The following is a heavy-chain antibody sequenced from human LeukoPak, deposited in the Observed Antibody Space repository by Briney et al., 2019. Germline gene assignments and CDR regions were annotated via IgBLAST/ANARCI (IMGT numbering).Heavy chain of an antibody. Sequence: ASVKVSCKASGGTFSSYAISWVRQAPGQGLEWMGRIIPILGIANYAQKFQGRVTITADKSTSTAYMELSSLRSEDTAVYYCARTGDSSGYYYYWGQGTLVTVSS. V-gene: IGHV1-69*04. CDR3: ARTGDSSGYYYY. CDR2: IIPILGIA. D-gene: IGHD3-22*01. CDR1: GGTFSSYA. J-gene: IGHJ4*02.